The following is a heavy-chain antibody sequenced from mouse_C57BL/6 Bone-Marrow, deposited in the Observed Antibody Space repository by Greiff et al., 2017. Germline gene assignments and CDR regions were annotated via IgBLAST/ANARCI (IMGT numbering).Heavy chain of an antibody. CDR3: ARDWDYFDY. Sequence: QVHVKQSGAELVKPGASVKISCKVSGYAFSTYWMNWVKQRPGKGLEWIGQIYPGDGDTNYNGKFKGKATLTADKSSSTAYMQLSSLTAEDSAVYCCARDWDYFDYWGQGTTLTVSS. CDR1: GYAFSTYW. J-gene: IGHJ2*01. D-gene: IGHD4-1*01. CDR2: IYPGDGDT. V-gene: IGHV1-80*01.